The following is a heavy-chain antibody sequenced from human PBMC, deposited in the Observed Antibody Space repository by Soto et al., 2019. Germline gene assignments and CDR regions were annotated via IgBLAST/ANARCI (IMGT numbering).Heavy chain of an antibody. CDR1: GFTFSSYG. Sequence: QVQLVESGGGVVQPGRSLRLACAASGFTFSSYGMHWVRQAPGKGLEWVAVIAYDGSSEYYTDSVKGRFTISRDNSENTLYLQMNSLRAEDTAVYYCAKEGQMKVSTTLDYWGQGTLVTVSS. CDR2: IAYDGSSE. V-gene: IGHV3-30*18. J-gene: IGHJ4*02. CDR3: AKEGQMKVSTTLDY. D-gene: IGHD2-15*01.